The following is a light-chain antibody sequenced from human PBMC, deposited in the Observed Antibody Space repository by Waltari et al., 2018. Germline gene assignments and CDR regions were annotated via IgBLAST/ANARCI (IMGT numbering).Light chain of an antibody. CDR1: SRDVGGSNH. Sequence: QSALTQPASVSGSPGQSITISCTGTSRDVGGSNHVSWYQQHPGKAPKLMIYEVSNRPSGVSNLFSGSKSGNTASLTISGLQAEDEADYYCSSYTSSSTRVFGGGTKLTVL. V-gene: IGLV2-14*01. CDR3: SSYTSSSTRV. CDR2: EVS. J-gene: IGLJ2*01.